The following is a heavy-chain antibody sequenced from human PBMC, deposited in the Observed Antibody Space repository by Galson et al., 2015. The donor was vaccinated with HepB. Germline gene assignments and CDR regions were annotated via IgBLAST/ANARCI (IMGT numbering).Heavy chain of an antibody. Sequence: SLRLSCAASGFTFGDYAMSWFRQAPGKGLEWVGFIRSKAYGGTTEYAASVKGRFTISRDDSKSIAYLQMNSLKTEDTAVYYCTRVPYRRGWWYYYYGMDVWGQGTTVTVSS. D-gene: IGHD2-15*01. CDR1: GFTFGDYA. J-gene: IGHJ6*02. CDR2: IRSKAYGGTT. V-gene: IGHV3-49*03. CDR3: TRVPYRRGWWYYYYGMDV.